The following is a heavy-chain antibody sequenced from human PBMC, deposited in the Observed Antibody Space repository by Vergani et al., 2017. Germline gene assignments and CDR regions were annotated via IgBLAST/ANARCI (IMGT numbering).Heavy chain of an antibody. CDR1: GGSFTSYH. V-gene: IGHV4-34*01. CDR3: ARGPGDSSGYYYPALFY. Sequence: QVQLQQWGGGLLKPSETLSLTCVVNGGSFTSYHWTWIRQPPEKGLEWIGEINHSGSTNYNPSLKSRVTISVDTSKNQFSLKLSSVTAADTAVYYCARGPGDSSGYYYPALFYWGQGTLVTVSS. CDR2: INHSGST. D-gene: IGHD3-22*01. J-gene: IGHJ4*02.